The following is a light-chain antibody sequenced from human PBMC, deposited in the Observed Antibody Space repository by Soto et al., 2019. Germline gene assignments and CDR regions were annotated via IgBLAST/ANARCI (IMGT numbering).Light chain of an antibody. CDR2: DAS. Sequence: EIVLTQSPATLSLSPGERATLSCRASQSVSSYLAWYQQKPGQAPRLLIYDASNRASGIPARFSGSGSGTDFTLTISSLETEDFAVYYCQQRSSRITFGQGTRLEIK. CDR3: QQRSSRIT. V-gene: IGKV3-11*01. CDR1: QSVSSY. J-gene: IGKJ5*01.